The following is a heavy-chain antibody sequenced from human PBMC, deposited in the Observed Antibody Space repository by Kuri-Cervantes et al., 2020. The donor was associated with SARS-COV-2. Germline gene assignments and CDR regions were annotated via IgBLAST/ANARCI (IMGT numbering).Heavy chain of an antibody. J-gene: IGHJ6*02. Sequence: ASVKVSCKVSGYTLTELSMHWVRQAPGKGLEWMGGFDPEDGETIYAQKFQGRVTMTEDTSTDTAYMELSSLRSEDTAVYYCARDRGIMITFGGVDQYYYGMDVWGQGTTVTVSS. V-gene: IGHV1-24*01. CDR2: FDPEDGET. D-gene: IGHD3-16*01. CDR1: GYTLTELS. CDR3: ARDRGIMITFGGVDQYYYGMDV.